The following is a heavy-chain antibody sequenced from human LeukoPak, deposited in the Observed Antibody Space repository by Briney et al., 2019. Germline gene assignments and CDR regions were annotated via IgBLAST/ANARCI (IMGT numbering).Heavy chain of an antibody. CDR2: ISGSGGST. V-gene: IGHV3-23*01. CDR1: GFTFSSYA. Sequence: GGSLRLSCAASGFTFSSYAMSWVRQAPGKGLEWVSAISGSGGSTYYVDSVKGRFTISRDNSKNTLYLQMNSLRAEDTAVYYCAKDEHMTTVTPVSFDIWGQGTMVTVSS. J-gene: IGHJ3*02. CDR3: AKDEHMTTVTPVSFDI. D-gene: IGHD4-17*01.